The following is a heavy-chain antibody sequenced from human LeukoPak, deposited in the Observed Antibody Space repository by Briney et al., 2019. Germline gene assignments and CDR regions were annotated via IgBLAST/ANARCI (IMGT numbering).Heavy chain of an antibody. J-gene: IGHJ4*02. CDR1: GGSITSSRYY. D-gene: IGHD1-26*01. CDR3: ASFVSGASARSYFDD. V-gene: IGHV4-39*01. Sequence: SETLSLTCNVSGGSITSSRYYWGWIRQPPGKGLEWVGSIYNSGSPYFNPSLKTRIAISVDTSKNQFSLSLSSVTAADTAVYYCASFVSGASARSYFDDWGQGTLVIVSS. CDR2: IYNSGSP.